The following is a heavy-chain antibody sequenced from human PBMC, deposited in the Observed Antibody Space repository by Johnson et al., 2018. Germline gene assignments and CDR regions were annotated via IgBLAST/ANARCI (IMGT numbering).Heavy chain of an antibody. V-gene: IGHV1-8*01. D-gene: IGHD4-23*01. CDR2: MSPNSGNT. J-gene: IGHJ5*02. Sequence: QVQLVQSGAEVKKXGASVKVXCKASGYTFASYDLNWVRQATGQGLEWVGWMSPNSGNTGYAQKFQGRFPMTRNTSISTDYMELSSRTSDATAVYQGARAEGGNSGWFDPWGQGTLVTVSS. CDR1: GYTFASYD. CDR3: ARAEGGNSGWFDP.